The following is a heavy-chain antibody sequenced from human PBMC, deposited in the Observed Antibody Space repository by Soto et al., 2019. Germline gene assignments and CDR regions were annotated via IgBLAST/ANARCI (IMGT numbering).Heavy chain of an antibody. CDR2: LDQGGGEK. CDR3: ARSLGDCSGGSCRSEYFQH. Sequence: GGSLRLSCAASEFSFSDYWMAWVRQAPGKGLEWVANLDQGGGEKHYVDSVKGRFTISRDNAKNSLYLQMNSLRAEDTAVYYCARSLGDCSGGSCRSEYFQHWGQGTLVTVSS. J-gene: IGHJ1*01. D-gene: IGHD2-15*01. CDR1: EFSFSDYW. V-gene: IGHV3-7*02.